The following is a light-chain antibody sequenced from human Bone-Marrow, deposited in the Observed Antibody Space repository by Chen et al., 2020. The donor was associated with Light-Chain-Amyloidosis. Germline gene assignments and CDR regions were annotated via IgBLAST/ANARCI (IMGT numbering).Light chain of an antibody. CDR2: GAS. V-gene: IGKV3-15*01. CDR3: QQYNNWPRT. CDR1: QSVSSN. Sequence: EIVMTQSPATLSVSPGERATLSCRASQSVSSNLAWYQQKPGQAPRLLIYGASTRATGIPARFSGSGYGTEFTLTSSSLQYEDFAVYYCQQYNNWPRTFGQGTKVEIK. J-gene: IGKJ1*01.